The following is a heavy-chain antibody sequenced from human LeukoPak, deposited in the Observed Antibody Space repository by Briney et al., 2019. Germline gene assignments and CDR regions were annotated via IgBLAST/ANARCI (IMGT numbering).Heavy chain of an antibody. V-gene: IGHV3-23*01. CDR2: ISGSGGGT. J-gene: IGHJ4*02. Sequence: GVSLRLSCAASGFAFSTSAMCWVRQAPGMGLEWVSAISGSGGGTYYADSVKGRFTISRDNAKNTLYLLMNNLRAEDTAVYYCAKEDSSSSRYYFEYWGQGTLVTVSS. CDR1: GFAFSTSA. D-gene: IGHD6-6*01. CDR3: AKEDSSSSRYYFEY.